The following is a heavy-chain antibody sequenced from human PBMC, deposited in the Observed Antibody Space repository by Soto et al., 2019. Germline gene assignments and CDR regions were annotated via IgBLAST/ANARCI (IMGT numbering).Heavy chain of an antibody. CDR1: GFTFSSYG. Sequence: PGGSLRLSCAASGFTFSSYGMHWVRQAPGKGLEWVAVISYDGSNKYYADSVKGRFTISRDNSKNTLYLQMNSLRAEDTAVYYCAKTRAPGYPFFDYWGQGTLVTVSS. D-gene: IGHD5-18*01. V-gene: IGHV3-30*18. J-gene: IGHJ4*02. CDR3: AKTRAPGYPFFDY. CDR2: ISYDGSNK.